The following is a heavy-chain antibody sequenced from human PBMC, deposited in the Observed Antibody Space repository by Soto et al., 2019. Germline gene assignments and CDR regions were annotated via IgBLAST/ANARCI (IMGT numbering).Heavy chain of an antibody. V-gene: IGHV4-34*01. D-gene: IGHD2-15*01. CDR1: GGSFSGYY. CDR2: INHSGST. CDR3: ARGTVVTFDY. Sequence: SETLSLTRAVYGGSFSGYYWSWIRQPPGKGLEWIGEINHSGSTNYNPSLKSRVTISVDTSKNQFSLKLSSVTAADTAAYYCARGTVVTFDYWGQGTLVTVSS. J-gene: IGHJ4*02.